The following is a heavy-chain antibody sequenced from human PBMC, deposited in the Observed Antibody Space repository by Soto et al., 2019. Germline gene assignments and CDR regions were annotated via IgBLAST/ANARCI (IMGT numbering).Heavy chain of an antibody. CDR3: ARDADYYYGSGSDNRFDP. V-gene: IGHV1-18*01. Sequence: ASVKVSCKASGYTFTSYGISWVRQAPGQGLEWMGWISAYNGNTNYAQKLQGRDTMTTDTSTSTAYIELRSLRSDDTAVYYCARDADYYYGSGSDNRFDPWGQGTLVTVSS. CDR1: GYTFTSYG. CDR2: ISAYNGNT. D-gene: IGHD3-10*01. J-gene: IGHJ5*02.